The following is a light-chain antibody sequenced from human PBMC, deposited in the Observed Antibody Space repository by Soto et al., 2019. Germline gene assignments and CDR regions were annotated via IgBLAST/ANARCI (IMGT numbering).Light chain of an antibody. CDR2: KAS. V-gene: IGKV1-5*03. Sequence: IQLTQPPSTLSVSVGDRVTITCRASQSISSWLAWYQQKPGTAPNLLIYKASTLQSGVPSRFSGSGSGTEFTLTISSLQPDDSATYNFQQYNDNLTFAQGTKVDIK. CDR3: QQYNDNLT. CDR1: QSISSW. J-gene: IGKJ1*01.